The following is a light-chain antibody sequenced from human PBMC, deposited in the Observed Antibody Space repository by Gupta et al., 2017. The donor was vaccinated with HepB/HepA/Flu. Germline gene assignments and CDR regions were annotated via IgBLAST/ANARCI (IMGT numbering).Light chain of an antibody. CDR3: QQLNSYPHT. Sequence: DIQLTQSPSFLSASVGDRVTITCRASQGISGYLAWYQQKPGKAPKRLIYAVSTLPGGVPSRFSGSGSGTEFTLTISSLQPEDFATYYCQQLNSYPHTFGQGTKLEIK. CDR2: AVS. V-gene: IGKV1-9*01. J-gene: IGKJ2*01. CDR1: QGISGY.